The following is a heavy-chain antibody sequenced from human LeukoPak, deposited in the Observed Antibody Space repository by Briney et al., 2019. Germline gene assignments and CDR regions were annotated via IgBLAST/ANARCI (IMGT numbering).Heavy chain of an antibody. CDR1: GYTFTSYG. D-gene: IGHD3-22*01. Sequence: ASVKLSCTASGYTFTSYGISWVRQAPGQGLEWMGWISAYNGNTNYAQNLQGRVTMTTDTSTSTAYMQLRSLRSDETAVYYCARDHYYDSSGYVGDLHRPHEYWGQGTLVTVSP. V-gene: IGHV1-18*01. CDR3: ARDHYYDSSGYVGDLHRPHEY. CDR2: ISAYNGNT. J-gene: IGHJ4*02.